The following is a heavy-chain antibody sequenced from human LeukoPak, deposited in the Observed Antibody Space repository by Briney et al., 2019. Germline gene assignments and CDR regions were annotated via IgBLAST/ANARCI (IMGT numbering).Heavy chain of an antibody. D-gene: IGHD4-17*01. V-gene: IGHV3-21*01. J-gene: IGHJ3*02. Sequence: GGSLRLSCAASGFTFSSYSMNWVRQAPGKGLEWVSSISSSSSSYIYYADSVKGRFTISRDNAKNPLYLQMNSLRAEDTAVYYCAREGGYGDTTAAFDIWGQGTMVTVSS. CDR3: AREGGYGDTTAAFDI. CDR2: ISSSSSSYI. CDR1: GFTFSSYS.